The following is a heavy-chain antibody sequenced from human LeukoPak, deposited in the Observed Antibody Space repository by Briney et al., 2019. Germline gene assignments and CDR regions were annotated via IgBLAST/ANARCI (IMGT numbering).Heavy chain of an antibody. D-gene: IGHD3-22*01. CDR2: IYHTGST. CDR1: GGSTSSGGYS. CDR3: ARGSVYDSSTFDI. J-gene: IGHJ3*02. Sequence: PSQTLSLTCAVSGGSTSSGGYSWGWIRQPPGKGLEFIGYIYHTGSTNYNPSLKSRVAISVDRSKNQFSLKLTSVTAADTAVYYCARGSVYDSSTFDIWGQGTMVTVSS. V-gene: IGHV4-30-2*01.